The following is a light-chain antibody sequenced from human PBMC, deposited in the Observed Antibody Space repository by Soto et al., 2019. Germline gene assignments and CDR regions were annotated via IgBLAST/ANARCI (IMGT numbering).Light chain of an antibody. CDR1: QSISTW. CDR3: QQYNSYST. CDR2: DAS. Sequence: DIQMTQYPSTLSASVGDRVTITCRASQSISTWLAWYQQKPGKAPKLLIYDASSLESGVPSRFSGSVSGTEFTLTISSLQPDDFATYYCQQYNSYSTFGQGTKV. J-gene: IGKJ1*01. V-gene: IGKV1-5*01.